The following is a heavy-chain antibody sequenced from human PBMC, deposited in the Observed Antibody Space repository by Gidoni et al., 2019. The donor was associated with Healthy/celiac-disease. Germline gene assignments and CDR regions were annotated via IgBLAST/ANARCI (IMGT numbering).Heavy chain of an antibody. CDR1: GCSISSSSYY. CDR3: ARHSGFWRLFDY. D-gene: IGHD3-3*01. CDR2: SYYSGST. J-gene: IGHJ4*02. Sequence: QLQLQESGPGLVKPSETLSLPCPVSGCSISSSSYYWGWIRQPPGKGLEWIGGSYYSGSTYYNPSLKSRVTISVDTSKNQFALKLSSVTAADTAVYYCARHSGFWRLFDYWGQGTLVTVSS. V-gene: IGHV4-39*01.